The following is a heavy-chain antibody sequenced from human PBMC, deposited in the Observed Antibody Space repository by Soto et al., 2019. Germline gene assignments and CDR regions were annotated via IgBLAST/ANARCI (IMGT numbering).Heavy chain of an antibody. D-gene: IGHD1-1*01. V-gene: IGHV1-18*01. CDR1: GYAFTTYG. CDR3: ARGRYGDY. Sequence: QVHLVQSGAEVKKPGASVKVSCKGSGYAFTTYGITWVRQAPGQGLGWMGWISAHNGNTNYAQKLQSRVTVTRDTTASTAYMELRSLRSDDTAVYYCARGRYGDYWGQGALVTVCS. CDR2: ISAHNGNT. J-gene: IGHJ4*02.